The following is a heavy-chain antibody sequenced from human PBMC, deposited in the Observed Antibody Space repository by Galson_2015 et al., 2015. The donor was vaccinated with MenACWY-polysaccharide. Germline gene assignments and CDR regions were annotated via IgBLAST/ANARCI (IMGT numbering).Heavy chain of an antibody. CDR1: GYTFTTYD. J-gene: IGHJ6*02. Sequence: SEKVSCKASGYTFTTYDINWVRQAAGQGLEWMGWVNPSSGDTRLAPKFQGRVTFTSDTSLTTAYMEVASLRSDETVVYYCARGSPSRFLGSEYYYYYGLDVWGQGTTVTVSS. D-gene: IGHD3-3*01. CDR3: ARGSPSRFLGSEYYYYYGLDV. V-gene: IGHV1-8*01. CDR2: VNPSSGDT.